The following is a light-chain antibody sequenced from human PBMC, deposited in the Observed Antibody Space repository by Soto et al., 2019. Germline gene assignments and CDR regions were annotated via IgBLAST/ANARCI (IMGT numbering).Light chain of an antibody. J-gene: IGKJ1*01. Sequence: EIVLTQSPGTLSLSPGERATLSCRASQSVSSSYLAWYQQKPGQAPRLLIYGASSRATGIPDRFSGSGSGTDFTLTISRLEPEDFATYYCQQSHSNPRTFGRGTKVDIK. CDR1: QSVSSSY. CDR3: QQSHSNPRT. CDR2: GAS. V-gene: IGKV3-20*01.